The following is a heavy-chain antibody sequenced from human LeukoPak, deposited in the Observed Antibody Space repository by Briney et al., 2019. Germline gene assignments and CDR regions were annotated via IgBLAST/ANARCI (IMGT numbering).Heavy chain of an antibody. CDR3: AREGSGYYNPIDY. D-gene: IGHD3-22*01. Sequence: SETLSLTCTVSGGSISIYYWSWIRQPPGKGLEWLGYTYNSGSTLYNPSLKSRVTISVDTSKNQFSLKLSSVTAADTAVYYCAREGSGYYNPIDYWGQGTLVTVSS. CDR1: GGSISIYY. V-gene: IGHV4-4*08. J-gene: IGHJ4*02. CDR2: TYNSGST.